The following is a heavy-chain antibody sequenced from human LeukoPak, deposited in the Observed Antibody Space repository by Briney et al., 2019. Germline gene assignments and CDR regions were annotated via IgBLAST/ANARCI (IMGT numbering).Heavy chain of an antibody. CDR3: ATGGGSYYNGFGY. Sequence: ASVKVSCKVSGYTLTELSMHWVRQAPGKGLEWMGGFDPEDGETIYAQKSQGRVTMTEDTSTDAAYMELSSLRSEETAVYYCATGGGSYYNGFGYWGQGTLVTVSS. CDR1: GYTLTELS. D-gene: IGHD3-10*01. V-gene: IGHV1-24*01. J-gene: IGHJ4*02. CDR2: FDPEDGET.